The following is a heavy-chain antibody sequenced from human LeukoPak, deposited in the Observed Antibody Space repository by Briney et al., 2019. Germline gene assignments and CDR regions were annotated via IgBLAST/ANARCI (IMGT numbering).Heavy chain of an antibody. CDR1: GGSISSGSYY. V-gene: IGHV4-61*02. Sequence: PSETLSLTCTVSGGSISSGSYYWSWIRQPAGKGLEWIGRIYTSGSTNYNPSLKSRVTIPVDTSKNQFSLKLSSVTAADTAVYYCARYEDSSGWYRGKGFDYXXXXTXVTVSS. D-gene: IGHD6-19*01. CDR2: IYTSGST. J-gene: IGHJ4*02. CDR3: ARYEDSSGWYRGKGFDY.